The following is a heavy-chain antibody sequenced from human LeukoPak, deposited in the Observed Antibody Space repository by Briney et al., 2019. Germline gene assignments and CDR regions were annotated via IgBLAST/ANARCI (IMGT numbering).Heavy chain of an antibody. J-gene: IGHJ4*02. CDR1: GFTFSSYA. CDR2: ISGSGANT. D-gene: IGHD3-22*01. CDR3: AKSSDSTGAHYFDY. Sequence: GGSLRLSCAASGFTFSSYAMTWVRQAPGKGLEWVSTISGSGANTYYADSVKGRFTISRDNSENTLSLQMNSLRVEDTALYYCAKSSDSTGAHYFDYWGQGTLVTVSS. V-gene: IGHV3-23*01.